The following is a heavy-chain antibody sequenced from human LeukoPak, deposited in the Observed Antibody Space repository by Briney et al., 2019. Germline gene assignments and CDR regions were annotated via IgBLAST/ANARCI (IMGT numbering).Heavy chain of an antibody. Sequence: ASVKVSCKASGGTFSSYAISWVRQAPGQGLEWMGGIIPIFGTVNYAQKFQGRVTITADESTSTAYMELSSLRSEDTAVYYCASYPYDSSGYYWFADAFDIWGQGTMVTVSS. CDR1: GGTFSSYA. V-gene: IGHV1-69*13. CDR2: IIPIFGTV. D-gene: IGHD3-22*01. CDR3: ASYPYDSSGYYWFADAFDI. J-gene: IGHJ3*02.